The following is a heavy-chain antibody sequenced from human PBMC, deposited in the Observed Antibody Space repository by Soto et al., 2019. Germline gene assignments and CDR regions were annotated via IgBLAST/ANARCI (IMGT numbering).Heavy chain of an antibody. V-gene: IGHV1-69*13. J-gene: IGHJ3*02. D-gene: IGHD3-22*01. CDR1: GGTFSSYA. Sequence: VASVKVSCKASGGTFSSYAISWVRQAPGQGLEWMGGIIPIFGTANYAQKFQGRVTITANESTSTAYMELSSLRSEDTAVYYCASPPSYDSRGSLSTFDIWGQGTMVTVSS. CDR3: ASPPSYDSRGSLSTFDI. CDR2: IIPIFGTA.